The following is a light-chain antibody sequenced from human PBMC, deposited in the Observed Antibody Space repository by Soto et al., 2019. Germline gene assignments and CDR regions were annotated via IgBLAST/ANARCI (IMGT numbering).Light chain of an antibody. CDR3: QQYGNSLPLT. V-gene: IGKV3-20*01. CDR1: QSVSSTY. CDR2: GAS. J-gene: IGKJ4*01. Sequence: EIVLTQSPGTLSLSPGERATLSCRASQSVSSTYLAWYQQKPGQAPRLLIYGASSRATGIPDRFSGSGSGTEFPLTISRLEPEDFAVYYCQQYGNSLPLTFGGGTKVEIK.